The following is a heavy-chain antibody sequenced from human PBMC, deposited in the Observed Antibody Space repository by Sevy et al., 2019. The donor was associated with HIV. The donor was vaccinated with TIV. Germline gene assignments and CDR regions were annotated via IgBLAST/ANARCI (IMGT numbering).Heavy chain of an antibody. J-gene: IGHJ5*02. CDR1: GFTFSSYW. CDR2: INSGGTST. V-gene: IGHV3-74*01. D-gene: IGHD2-15*01. CDR3: GREGYGALIDH. Sequence: GGSLRLSCAASGFTFSSYWMHWVRQAPGKGPVWVSGINSGGTSTTYADSVKGRFTISRDNAKNTLYLQLNSLRVEDTAVYYCGREGYGALIDHWGQGTLVTVSS.